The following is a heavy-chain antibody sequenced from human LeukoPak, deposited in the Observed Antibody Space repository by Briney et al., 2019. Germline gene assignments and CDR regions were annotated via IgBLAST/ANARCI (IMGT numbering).Heavy chain of an antibody. CDR2: IYYSGST. CDR1: GGSISSYY. Sequence: SETLSLTCTVSGGSISSYYWSWIRQPPGKGLEWIGYIYYSGSTNYNPSLKSRVTISVDTSKNRFSLKLSSVTAADTAVYYCARLLWFGEYYFDYWGQGTLVTVSS. CDR3: ARLLWFGEYYFDY. J-gene: IGHJ4*02. V-gene: IGHV4-59*01. D-gene: IGHD3-10*01.